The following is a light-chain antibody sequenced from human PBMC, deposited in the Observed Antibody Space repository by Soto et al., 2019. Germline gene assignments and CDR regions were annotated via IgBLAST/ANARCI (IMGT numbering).Light chain of an antibody. CDR2: DAS. CDR3: QQYNHYSSST. Sequence: DIQLTQSPSTLSASVGDRVTITCRASQSISKWLAWYQHKPGKAPNLLIFDASRLHSGVPSRFNASGSGTEFSLTIDGLQPDDFATYYCQQYNHYSSSTFGQGTKL. J-gene: IGKJ2*01. V-gene: IGKV1-5*01. CDR1: QSISKW.